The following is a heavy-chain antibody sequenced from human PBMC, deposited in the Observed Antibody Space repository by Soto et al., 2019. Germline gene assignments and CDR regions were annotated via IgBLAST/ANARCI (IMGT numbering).Heavy chain of an antibody. V-gene: IGHV3-7*03. Sequence: PGGSLRLSCTASGFTFSSYWMSWVRQAPGKGLGWVANIKEDGSGKYYVDSVKGRFSISRDNARNSLYPQMNSLRVEDTAVYYCVRVGRLGGYWGQGALVTVSS. CDR3: VRVGRLGGY. CDR2: IKEDGSGK. D-gene: IGHD3-16*01. J-gene: IGHJ4*02. CDR1: GFTFSSYW.